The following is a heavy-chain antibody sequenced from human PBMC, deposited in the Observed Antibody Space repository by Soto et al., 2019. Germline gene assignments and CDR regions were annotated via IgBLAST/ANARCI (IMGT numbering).Heavy chain of an antibody. CDR1: GGSISSYY. D-gene: IGHD2-8*01. V-gene: IGHV4-59*08. Sequence: SETLSLTCTVSGGSISSYYLSWIRQPPGKGLEWIGYIYYSGSTNYNPSLKSRVTISVDTSKNQFSLKLNSMTAADTAVYYCARRYAGNFDYWGQGTLVTVSS. CDR2: IYYSGST. J-gene: IGHJ4*02. CDR3: ARRYAGNFDY.